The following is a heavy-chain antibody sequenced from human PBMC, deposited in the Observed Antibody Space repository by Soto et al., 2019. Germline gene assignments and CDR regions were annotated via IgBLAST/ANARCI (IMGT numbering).Heavy chain of an antibody. J-gene: IGHJ4*02. Sequence: QITLKESGPTLVKPTQTLTLTCTFSGFSLSSTRMAVGWIRQPPGKALEWLALIYWDDDKRYSPFLKSRLTITKDTAKNQVVITMSHMDPVDTARYYCAQIVVAGLGYYFDYWGQGTLVTVSS. D-gene: IGHD6-19*01. CDR2: IYWDDDK. CDR1: GFSLSSTRMA. CDR3: AQIVVAGLGYYFDY. V-gene: IGHV2-5*02.